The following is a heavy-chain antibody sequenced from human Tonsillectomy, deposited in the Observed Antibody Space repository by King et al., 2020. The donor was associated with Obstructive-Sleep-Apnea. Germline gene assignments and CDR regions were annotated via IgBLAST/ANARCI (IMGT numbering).Heavy chain of an antibody. CDR1: GGSISRSNW. CDR2: IYHSGST. J-gene: IGHJ4*02. CDR3: ARVPYDSSGYHNYFDY. D-gene: IGHD3-22*01. Sequence: VQLQESGPGLVKPSGTLSLTCAVSGGSISRSNWWRWVRQPPGKGLEWIGEIYHSGSTNYNPSLKSRVTISVDKSKNQFSLKLSSVTAADTAVYYCARVPYDSSGYHNYFDYWGQGTLVTVSS. V-gene: IGHV4-4*02.